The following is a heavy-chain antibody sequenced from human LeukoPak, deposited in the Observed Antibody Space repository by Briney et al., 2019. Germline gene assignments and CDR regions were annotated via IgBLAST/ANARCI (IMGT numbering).Heavy chain of an antibody. Sequence: GGSLRLSCAASGFTFSSYAMSWVRQAPGKGLEWVSAISGSGGSTYYADSVKGRFTISRDNSENTLYLQMNGLRAEDTAVYYCAKVLGPLRYFGPYAFDIWGQGTMVTVSS. CDR2: ISGSGGST. D-gene: IGHD3-9*01. CDR1: GFTFSSYA. J-gene: IGHJ3*02. V-gene: IGHV3-23*01. CDR3: AKVLGPLRYFGPYAFDI.